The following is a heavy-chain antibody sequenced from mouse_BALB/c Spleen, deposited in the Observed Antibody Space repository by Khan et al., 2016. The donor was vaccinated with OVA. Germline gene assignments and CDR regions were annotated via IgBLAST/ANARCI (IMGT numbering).Heavy chain of an antibody. Sequence: QVQLKQSGPEVVKPGALVKISCKASGYTFTNYDINWVKQRPGQGLEWIGWIYPGDGSIKYNEKFKDKATLTADKSSSTAYMQLSSLTSENSAVXFCARSIFSTMITGWFTYWGQGTLVTVSA. CDR2: IYPGDGSI. V-gene: IGHV1S56*01. CDR1: GYTFTNYD. D-gene: IGHD2-4*01. CDR3: ARSIFSTMITGWFTY. J-gene: IGHJ3*01.